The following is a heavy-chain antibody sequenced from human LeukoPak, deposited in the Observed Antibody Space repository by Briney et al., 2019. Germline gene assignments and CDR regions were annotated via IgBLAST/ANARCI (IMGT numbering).Heavy chain of an antibody. CDR3: ARDSTKSGSFSYYFDY. J-gene: IGHJ4*02. CDR1: GFTFSSHS. CDR2: ISLSSSTI. Sequence: GGPLRLSCAASGFTFSSHSMNWVRQAPGKGLEWVAYISLSSSTIYYADSVKGRFTISRDNAKNSLYLQMNSLRAEDTAVYFCARDSTKSGSFSYYFDYWGQGTLVSVSS. D-gene: IGHD1-26*01. V-gene: IGHV3-48*01.